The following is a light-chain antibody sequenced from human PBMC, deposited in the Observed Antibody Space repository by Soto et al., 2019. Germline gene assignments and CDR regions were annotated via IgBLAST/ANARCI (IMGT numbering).Light chain of an antibody. V-gene: IGKV3-20*01. J-gene: IGKJ1*01. CDR2: DAS. CDR1: QSVTNNY. Sequence: EIVLTQSPGTLSLSPGERATLSCRASQSVTNNYVAWYQQNPGQAPRLLIHDASSRATGIPDRFSGSGSGTDFTLTISRLEPEDFAVYFCQQCATSPQTFGQGTRVDI. CDR3: QQCATSPQT.